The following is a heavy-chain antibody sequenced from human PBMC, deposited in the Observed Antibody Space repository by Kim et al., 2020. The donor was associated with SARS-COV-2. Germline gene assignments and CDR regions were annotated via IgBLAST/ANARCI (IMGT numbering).Heavy chain of an antibody. J-gene: IGHJ3*01. V-gene: IGHV3-72*01. Sequence: AASVKGRFTISRDGSKNSLYLQMNSLKSEDTAVYYCACRIAVTGTDAFDVWGQGTMVTVSS. D-gene: IGHD6-19*01. CDR3: ACRIAVTGTDAFDV.